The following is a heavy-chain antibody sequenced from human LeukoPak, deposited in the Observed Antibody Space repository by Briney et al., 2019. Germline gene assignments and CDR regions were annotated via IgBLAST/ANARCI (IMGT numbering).Heavy chain of an antibody. V-gene: IGHV4-4*09. J-gene: IGHJ4*01. CDR2: ICTTGST. CDR1: GGSISSSY. CDR3: ARHQRSDYSNRPFDK. Sequence: SETLSLTCSVSGGSISSSYWSWIRQPPGKGLEWIGYICTTGSTNYNPSLESRVTISIDTSKNQFSLKLSSVTAADTAVYYCARHQRSDYSNRPFDKWGQGNLVTVSS. D-gene: IGHD4-11*01.